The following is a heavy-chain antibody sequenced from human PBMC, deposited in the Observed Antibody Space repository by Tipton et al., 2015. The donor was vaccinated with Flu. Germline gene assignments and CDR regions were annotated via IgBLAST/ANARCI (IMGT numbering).Heavy chain of an antibody. J-gene: IGHJ4*02. V-gene: IGHV4-39*07. CDR1: GGSISSSGYY. D-gene: IGHD3-16*01. CDR3: VRQFGGQVWDLESRGRYFDY. Sequence: TLSLTCTVSGGSISSSGYYWGWIRQPPGKGLEWLGNIYYSGSTHYNPSLKSRATISGDTSKTQFSLKLSSVTAADTAVYYCVRQFGGQVWDLESRGRYFDYWGQGTLVTVSS. CDR2: IYYSGST.